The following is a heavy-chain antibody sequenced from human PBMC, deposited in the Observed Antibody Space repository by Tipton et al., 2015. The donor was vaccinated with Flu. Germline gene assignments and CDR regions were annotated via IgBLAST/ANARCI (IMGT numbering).Heavy chain of an antibody. V-gene: IGHV4-59*08. CDR3: AGLRREERYYDTRGLLD. CDR1: GGSISGYY. J-gene: IGHJ1*01. CDR2: IYYSGST. D-gene: IGHD3-22*01. Sequence: TLSLTCTVSGGSISGYYWTWIRQPPGKGLEWIGYIYYSGSTNYNPSLKSRVTISVDTSKNQFSLKLTSVTAADTAVYYCAGLRREERYYDTRGLLDWGQGTLVAVSS.